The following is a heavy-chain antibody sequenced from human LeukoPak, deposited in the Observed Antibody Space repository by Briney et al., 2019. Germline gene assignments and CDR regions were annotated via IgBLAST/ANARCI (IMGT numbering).Heavy chain of an antibody. CDR2: IYYSGST. Sequence: PSETLSLTCTVSGGSISSSSHYWGWIRQPPGKGLEWIGSIYYSGSTYYNSSLKSRVTMSVDMSKNQFSLKLTSVTAADTAVYYCAGVDGYSSSWYDPGDYYYYMDVWGKGTTVTVSS. CDR1: GGSISSSSHY. CDR3: AGVDGYSSSWYDPGDYYYYMDV. J-gene: IGHJ6*03. V-gene: IGHV4-39*07. D-gene: IGHD6-13*01.